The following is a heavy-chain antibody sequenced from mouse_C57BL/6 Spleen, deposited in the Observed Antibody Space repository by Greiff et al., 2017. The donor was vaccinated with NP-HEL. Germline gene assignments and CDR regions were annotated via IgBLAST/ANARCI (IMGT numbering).Heavy chain of an antibody. Sequence: VQLQQSGPELVKPGASVKISCKASGYTFTDYYMNWVKQSHGKSLEWIGDINPNNGGTSYNQKFKGKATLTVDKSSSTAYMELRSLTSEDSAVYYCAREGTVVATKYFDVWGTGTTVTVSS. CDR2: INPNNGGT. J-gene: IGHJ1*03. CDR1: GYTFTDYY. D-gene: IGHD1-1*01. CDR3: AREGTVVATKYFDV. V-gene: IGHV1-26*01.